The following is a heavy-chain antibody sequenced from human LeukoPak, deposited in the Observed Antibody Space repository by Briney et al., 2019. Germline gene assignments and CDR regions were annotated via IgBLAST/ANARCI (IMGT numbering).Heavy chain of an antibody. J-gene: IGHJ3*02. D-gene: IGHD2-15*01. V-gene: IGHV1-2*06. CDR3: ARLGYCSGGNCYSGDGNAFDI. Sequence: ASVKVSCKASGHTFTGYYTHWVRQAPGQGLEWMGRIHPNNGGTNYAQKFQGRVTMTRDTSISTAYMELSRLRSDDTAVYYCARLGYCSGGNCYSGDGNAFDIWGQGTRVTVSS. CDR2: IHPNNGGT. CDR1: GHTFTGYY.